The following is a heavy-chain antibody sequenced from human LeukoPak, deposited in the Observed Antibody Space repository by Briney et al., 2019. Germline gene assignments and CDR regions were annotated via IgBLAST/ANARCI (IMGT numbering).Heavy chain of an antibody. CDR1: GFTFTSSA. CDR3: AAEGRPTVVTFREGAVDL. CDR2: IIVGSGNT. J-gene: IGHJ3*01. D-gene: IGHD4-23*01. V-gene: IGHV1-58*01. Sequence: SVKASCKASGFTFTSSAVQWVRQSRGQRLEWIGWIIVGSGNTNYAQKFQERVTITRDMSTSTVYMELSSLRSEDTAVYYCAAEGRPTVVTFREGAVDLWGQGTMVTVSS.